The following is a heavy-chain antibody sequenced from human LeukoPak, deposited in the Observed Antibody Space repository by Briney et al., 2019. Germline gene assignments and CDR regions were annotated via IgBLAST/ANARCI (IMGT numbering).Heavy chain of an antibody. V-gene: IGHV3-53*01. CDR3: ARDEYNWNVDAFDI. CDR2: IYSGGNT. CDR1: GFTVSSNY. Sequence: GGSLRLSCAASGFTVSSNYMSWVRQAPGKGLEWVSVIYSGGNTYYADSVKGRFTISRDNSKNTLYLQMNSLRAEDTAVYYCARDEYNWNVDAFDIWGQGTVVTVSS. J-gene: IGHJ3*02. D-gene: IGHD1-20*01.